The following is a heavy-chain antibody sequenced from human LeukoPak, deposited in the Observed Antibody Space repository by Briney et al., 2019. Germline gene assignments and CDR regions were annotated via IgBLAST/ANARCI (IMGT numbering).Heavy chain of an antibody. D-gene: IGHD3-10*01. CDR3: ARGPSLDLLPPYYMYV. Sequence: ASVKVSCKASGYTFTSYDINWVRQATGQGLEWMGWMNPNSGNTGYAQKFQGRVTMTRNTSISTAYMELSSLRSDDTAVYYCARGPSLDLLPPYYMYVWGTGTTVTVSS. V-gene: IGHV1-8*01. CDR1: GYTFTSYD. CDR2: MNPNSGNT. J-gene: IGHJ6*03.